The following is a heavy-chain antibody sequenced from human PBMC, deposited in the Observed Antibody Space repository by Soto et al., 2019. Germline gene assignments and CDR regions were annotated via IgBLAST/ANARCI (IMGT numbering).Heavy chain of an antibody. J-gene: IGHJ1*01. CDR1: GGTFSSYT. CDR2: IIPILGIA. V-gene: IGHV1-69*02. Sequence: ASVKVSCKAPGGTFSSYTISWVRQAPGQGLEWMGRIIPILGIANYAQKFQGRVTITADKSTSTAYMELSSLRSEDTAVYYCARCSGGSCNAEYFQHWGQGTLVTVSP. D-gene: IGHD2-15*01. CDR3: ARCSGGSCNAEYFQH.